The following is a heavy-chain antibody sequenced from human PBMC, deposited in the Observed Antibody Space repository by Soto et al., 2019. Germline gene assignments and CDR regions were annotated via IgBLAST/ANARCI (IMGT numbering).Heavy chain of an antibody. CDR1: DSTISSYY. D-gene: IGHD6-25*01. Sequence: SETLSLTGTVSDSTISSYYSTWIRQPAGKGLEWIGRFYTSGSTNYNPSHKSRVPMSVETSKNQFFLKLSSVTGADTAVYYCASNQRGGGWPVYYYYDIDVWGQGTTVAISS. CDR2: FYTSGST. V-gene: IGHV4-4*07. J-gene: IGHJ6*02. CDR3: ASNQRGGGWPVYYYYDIDV.